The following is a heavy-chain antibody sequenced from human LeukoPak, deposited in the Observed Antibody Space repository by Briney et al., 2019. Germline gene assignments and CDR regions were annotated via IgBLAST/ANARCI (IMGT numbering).Heavy chain of an antibody. Sequence: GGPLRLSCAASGFTFSSYAMSWVRQTPGKGLEWVSSISGSGGSTYYADSVKGRFTISRDNSKNTLYLQMNSLRAEDTAVYYCAKDPPYGGWLPPSGFDPWGQGTLVTVSS. CDR3: AKDPPYGGWLPPSGFDP. V-gene: IGHV3-23*01. CDR1: GFTFSSYA. J-gene: IGHJ5*02. CDR2: ISGSGGST. D-gene: IGHD5-24*01.